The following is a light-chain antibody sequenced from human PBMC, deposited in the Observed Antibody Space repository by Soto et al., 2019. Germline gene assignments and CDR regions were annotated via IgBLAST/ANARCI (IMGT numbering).Light chain of an antibody. V-gene: IGLV2-14*01. CDR3: SSYTSSSTRV. CDR2: EVS. J-gene: IGLJ3*02. Sequence: QSALTQPASVSGSPGQSITISCTGSSSDVGGYNYVSWYQQHPGKAPKIMIYEVSNRPSGVSNRFSGSKSGNTASLTISGLQAEAEADYYCSSYTSSSTRVFGGGTKVTVL. CDR1: SSDVGGYNY.